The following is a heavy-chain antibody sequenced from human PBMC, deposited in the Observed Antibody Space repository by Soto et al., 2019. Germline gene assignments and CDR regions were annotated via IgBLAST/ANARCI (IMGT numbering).Heavy chain of an antibody. CDR1: GFTFSSYS. CDR2: ISSSSSYI. Sequence: GGSLRLSCAASGFTFSSYSMNWVRQAPGKGLEWVSSISSSSSYIYYADSVKGRFTISRDNAKNSLYLQMNSLRAEDTAVYYCARVPIAVAGTYYFDHWGQGTLVTVSS. D-gene: IGHD6-19*01. J-gene: IGHJ4*02. CDR3: ARVPIAVAGTYYFDH. V-gene: IGHV3-21*01.